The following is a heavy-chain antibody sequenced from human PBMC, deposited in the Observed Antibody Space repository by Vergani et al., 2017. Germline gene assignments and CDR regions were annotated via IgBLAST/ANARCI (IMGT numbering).Heavy chain of an antibody. Sequence: EVQLLESGGGLVQPGGSLRISCAASGFTFSSYAMSWVRQAPGKGLEWGSAISESGDNTYYPDSVRGRFTISRDNSKNTVYLQLNSLRAEDTAVYYCAKENGDSFFDYWGQGTLVTVSS. D-gene: IGHD4-17*01. V-gene: IGHV3-23*01. CDR3: AKENGDSFFDY. J-gene: IGHJ4*02. CDR2: ISESGDNT. CDR1: GFTFSSYA.